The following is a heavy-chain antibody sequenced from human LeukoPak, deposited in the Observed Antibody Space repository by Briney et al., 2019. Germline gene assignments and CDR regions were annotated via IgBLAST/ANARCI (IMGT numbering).Heavy chain of an antibody. Sequence: GASVKVSCKASGGTFSSYAISWVRQAPGQGLEWMGRIIPIFGTANYAQKFQGRVTMTRNTSISTAYMELSSLRSEDTAVYYCARGSQSYGGNKYWGQGTLVTVSS. CDR1: GGTFSSYA. CDR3: ARGSQSYGGNKY. CDR2: IIPIFGTA. D-gene: IGHD4-23*01. V-gene: IGHV1-69*05. J-gene: IGHJ4*02.